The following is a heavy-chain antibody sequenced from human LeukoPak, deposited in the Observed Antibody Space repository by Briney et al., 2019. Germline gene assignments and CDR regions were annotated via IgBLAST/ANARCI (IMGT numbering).Heavy chain of an antibody. CDR1: GYTFTGYY. CDR3: ARDRVVATINGPIDY. J-gene: IGHJ4*02. CDR2: INPNSGGT. D-gene: IGHD5-12*01. Sequence: ASVKVSCXASGYTFTGYYMHWVRQAPGQGLEWMGWINPNSGGTNYAQKLQCRVTMTTDTSTSTAYMELRSLRSDDTAVYYCARDRVVATINGPIDYWGQGTLVTVSS. V-gene: IGHV1-2*02.